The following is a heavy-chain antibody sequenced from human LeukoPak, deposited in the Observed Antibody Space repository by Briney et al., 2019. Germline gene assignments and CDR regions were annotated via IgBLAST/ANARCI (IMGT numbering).Heavy chain of an antibody. CDR3: AKGRPSYYYDSSGTHAFDI. Sequence: GGSLRLSCAASGFTFSSYAMSWVRQAPGKRLEWVSAISGSGGSTYYADSVKGRFTISRDNSKNTLYLQMNSLRAEDTAVYYCAKGRPSYYYDSSGTHAFDIWGQGTMVTVSS. CDR1: GFTFSSYA. J-gene: IGHJ3*02. CDR2: ISGSGGST. V-gene: IGHV3-23*01. D-gene: IGHD3-22*01.